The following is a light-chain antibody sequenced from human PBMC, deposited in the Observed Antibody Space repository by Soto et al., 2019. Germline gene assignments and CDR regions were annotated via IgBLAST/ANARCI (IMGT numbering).Light chain of an antibody. V-gene: IGKV1-39*01. Sequence: DIQIAQSPSSLSASVRDRVTITCGASQNIPGYLSWYQQKPGKAPKLLIYAASSLQSGVPSRFSGSGSGTEFTLTISSLQPEDFATYYCQQSYNTPRTFGQGTKVDIK. CDR2: AAS. J-gene: IGKJ1*01. CDR1: QNIPGY. CDR3: QQSYNTPRT.